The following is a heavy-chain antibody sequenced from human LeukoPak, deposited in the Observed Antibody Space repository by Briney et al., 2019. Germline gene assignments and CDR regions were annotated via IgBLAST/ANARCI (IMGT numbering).Heavy chain of an antibody. Sequence: GGSLRPSCAASGFTFTKFWMHWVRQVPGKGPVWVSRINSDGTSTSYADSVRGRFTLSRDNAKNMVYLQVNSLRAEDTAVYYCAELGITMIGGVWGKGTTVTISS. CDR1: GFTFTKFW. D-gene: IGHD3-10*02. CDR2: INSDGTST. J-gene: IGHJ6*04. V-gene: IGHV3-74*01. CDR3: AELGITMIGGV.